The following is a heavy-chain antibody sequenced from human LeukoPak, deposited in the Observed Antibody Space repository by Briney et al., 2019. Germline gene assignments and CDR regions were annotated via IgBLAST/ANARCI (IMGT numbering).Heavy chain of an antibody. V-gene: IGHV4-59*01. Sequence: SETLSLTCTVSGGSISSYYWSWIRQPPGKGLEWIGYIYYSGSTNYNPSLKSRVTISVDTSKNQFSLKLSSVTAADTAVYYCARAPTGYCSSTSCYSAYFDYWGQGTLVTVSS. CDR1: GGSISSYY. CDR3: ARAPTGYCSSTSCYSAYFDY. D-gene: IGHD2-2*01. CDR2: IYYSGST. J-gene: IGHJ4*02.